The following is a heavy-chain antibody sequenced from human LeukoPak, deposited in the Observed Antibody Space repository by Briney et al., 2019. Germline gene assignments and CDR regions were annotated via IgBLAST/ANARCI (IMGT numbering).Heavy chain of an antibody. CDR3: ARALTTVTTVPWFDP. CDR1: GGSISSGGYY. Sequence: SQTLSLTCTVSGGSISSGGYYWSWIRQHPGKGLEWIGYIYYSGSTYYNPSLKSRVTISVDTSKNQFSLKLSSVTAADTAVYYCARALTTVTTVPWFDPWGQGTLVTVSS. J-gene: IGHJ5*02. V-gene: IGHV4-31*03. D-gene: IGHD4-17*01. CDR2: IYYSGST.